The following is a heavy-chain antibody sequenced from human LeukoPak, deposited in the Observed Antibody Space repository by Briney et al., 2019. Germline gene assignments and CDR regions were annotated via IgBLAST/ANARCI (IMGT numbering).Heavy chain of an antibody. CDR1: GGSISTYH. D-gene: IGHD1-26*01. J-gene: IGHJ5*02. Sequence: SESLSLTCTVSGGSISTYHWNWIRQPAGKGLEWIGRIQNSDTNYNPSLKSRVIISVDTSKKQFSLKLSSVTAADTAVYYCSRRTVSGSYNWFDHWGQGTLVTVSS. CDR3: SRRTVSGSYNWFDH. V-gene: IGHV4-4*07. CDR2: IQNSDT.